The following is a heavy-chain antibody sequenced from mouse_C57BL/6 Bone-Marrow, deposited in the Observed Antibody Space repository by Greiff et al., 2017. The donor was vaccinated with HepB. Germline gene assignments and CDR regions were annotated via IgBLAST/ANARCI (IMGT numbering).Heavy chain of an antibody. V-gene: IGHV1-54*01. CDR2: INPGSGGT. CDR3: ARGGTYDGYFCFAY. D-gene: IGHD2-3*01. Sequence: QVQLQQSGAELVRPGTSVKVSCKASGYAFTNYLIEWVKQRPGQGLEWIGVINPGSGGTNYNEKFKGKATLTADKSSSTAYMQLSSLTSEDSAVYFCARGGTYDGYFCFAYWGQGTLVTVSA. J-gene: IGHJ3*01. CDR1: GYAFTNYL.